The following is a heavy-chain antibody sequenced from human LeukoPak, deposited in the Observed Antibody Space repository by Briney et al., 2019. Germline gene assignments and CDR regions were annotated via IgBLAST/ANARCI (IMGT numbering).Heavy chain of an antibody. CDR1: GFTFSSYS. V-gene: IGHV3-48*01. Sequence: GGSLRLSCAASGFTFSSYSMNWVRQAPGKGLEWVSYISSSSSTIYYADSVKGRFTISRDNAKNSLYLQMNSLRAEDTAVYYCARVGNYYDSSGYYYSLRSKQHWGQGTLVTVSS. CDR3: ARVGNYYDSSGYYYSLRSKQH. J-gene: IGHJ1*01. CDR2: ISSSSSTI. D-gene: IGHD3-22*01.